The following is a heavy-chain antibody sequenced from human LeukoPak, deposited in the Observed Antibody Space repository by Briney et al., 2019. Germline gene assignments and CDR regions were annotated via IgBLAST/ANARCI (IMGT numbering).Heavy chain of an antibody. J-gene: IGHJ4*02. D-gene: IGHD4-23*01. V-gene: IGHV4-59*08. Sequence: SETLSLTCTVSGGSISSYYWSWTRQPPGKDWDCFGYTYYSGSTKYNPSLKSRVTISVDTSKNQFSLKLSSVTAADTALYYCARRSTVLTANYEYWGQGTLVTVSA. CDR1: GGSISSYY. CDR3: ARRSTVLTANYEY. CDR2: TYYSGST.